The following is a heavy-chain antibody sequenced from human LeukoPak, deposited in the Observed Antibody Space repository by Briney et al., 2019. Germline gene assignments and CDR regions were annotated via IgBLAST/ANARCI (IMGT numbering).Heavy chain of an antibody. V-gene: IGHV4-38-2*02. CDR3: ARIFIRNGYSSYFDC. J-gene: IGHJ4*02. CDR2: VYQSGTT. Sequence: SETLSLTCTVSGFSISSGHYWRWGRQPPGAGLEWIGSVYQSGTTYYNPSLKSRVTTSVDMSKNRFSLRLRPVTAADTAVYYCARIFIRNGYSSYFDCWGQGTLVTVSS. D-gene: IGHD5-18*01. CDR1: GFSISSGHY.